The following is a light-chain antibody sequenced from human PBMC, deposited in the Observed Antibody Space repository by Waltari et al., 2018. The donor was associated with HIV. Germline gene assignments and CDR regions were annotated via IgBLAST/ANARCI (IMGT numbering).Light chain of an antibody. CDR2: TAT. CDR3: QQSYSSPT. Sequence: DIQMTQSPSSLSASIGDRVTITCRASQNINNYLNWYQQKPGKAPKILIYTATNLQSGVPSRFSGSGSGTDFTLTITSLQPEDFAVYFCQQSYSSPTFGPGTTVDVK. CDR1: QNINNY. V-gene: IGKV1-39*01. J-gene: IGKJ3*01.